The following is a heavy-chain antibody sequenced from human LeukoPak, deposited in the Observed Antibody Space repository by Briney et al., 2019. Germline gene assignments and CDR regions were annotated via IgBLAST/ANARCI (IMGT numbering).Heavy chain of an antibody. D-gene: IGHD3-22*01. V-gene: IGHV4-30-4*01. CDR1: GGSISSGDYY. CDR2: IYYSGST. J-gene: IGHJ4*02. CDR3: ARIDHSGYQPIDY. Sequence: PSQTLSLTCTVSGGSISSGDYYWSWIRQPPGKGLEWIGYIYYSGSTYYNPSLKSRVTISVDTSKNQFSLKLSSVTAADTAVYYCARIDHSGYQPIDYWGQGTLVTVSS.